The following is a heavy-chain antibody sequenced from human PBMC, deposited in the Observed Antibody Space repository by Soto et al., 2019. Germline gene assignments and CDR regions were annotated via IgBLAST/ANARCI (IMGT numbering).Heavy chain of an antibody. CDR3: ARGPSSLTLFDY. V-gene: IGHV3-30-3*01. D-gene: IGHD2-2*01. CDR2: ISYDGSNK. J-gene: IGHJ4*02. Sequence: GGSLRLSCAASGFTFSSYAMHWVRQAPGKGLEWVAGISYDGSNKYYADSVKGRFTISRDNSKNTLYLQMNSLRAEDTAVYYCARGPSSLTLFDYWGQGTLVTVSS. CDR1: GFTFSSYA.